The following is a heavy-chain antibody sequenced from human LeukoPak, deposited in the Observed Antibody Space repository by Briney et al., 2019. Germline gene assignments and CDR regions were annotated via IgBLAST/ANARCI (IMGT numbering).Heavy chain of an antibody. D-gene: IGHD4-17*01. CDR2: IYSGGST. V-gene: IGHV3-53*01. J-gene: IGHJ3*02. CDR1: GSTFSSYA. Sequence: GGSLRLSCAGSGSTFSSYAMSWVRQAPGKGLEWVSVIYSGGSTYYADSVKGRFTISRDNSKNTLYLQMNSLRAEDTTVYYCARDYGDYETDAFDIWGQGTMVTVSS. CDR3: ARDYGDYETDAFDI.